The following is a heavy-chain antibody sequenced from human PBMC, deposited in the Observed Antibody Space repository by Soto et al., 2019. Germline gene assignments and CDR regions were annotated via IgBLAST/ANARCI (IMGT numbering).Heavy chain of an antibody. D-gene: IGHD2-21*02. J-gene: IGHJ3*02. Sequence: EVELVESGGGLVQPGRSLRLSCAASGFKFEDYDMHWVRQAPGKGLEWVSGISWDSGTRGHVDSVKGRFTISRDNAKNSLYLQMNSLRAEDTALYYCVREKSDATEETHGFDIWGQGTMVTVSS. CDR3: VREKSDATEETHGFDI. CDR1: GFKFEDYD. V-gene: IGHV3-9*01. CDR2: ISWDSGTR.